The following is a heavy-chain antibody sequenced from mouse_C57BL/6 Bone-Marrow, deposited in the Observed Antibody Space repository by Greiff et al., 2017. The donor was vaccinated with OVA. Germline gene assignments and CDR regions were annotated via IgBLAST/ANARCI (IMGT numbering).Heavy chain of an antibody. CDR2: IHPSDSDT. CDR1: GYTFTSYW. D-gene: IGHD2-5*01. J-gene: IGHJ4*01. Sequence: QVQLKQPGAELVKPGASVKVSCKASGYTFTSYWMHWVKQRPGQGLEWIGRIHPSDSDTNYNQKFKGKATLTVDKSSSTAYMKLSSLTSEDSAVYYCAILSKGDAMDYWGQGTSVTVSS. V-gene: IGHV1-74*01. CDR3: AILSKGDAMDY.